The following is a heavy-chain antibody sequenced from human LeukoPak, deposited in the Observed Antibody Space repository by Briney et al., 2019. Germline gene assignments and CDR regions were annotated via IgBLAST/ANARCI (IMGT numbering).Heavy chain of an antibody. V-gene: IGHV4-59*08. J-gene: IGHJ6*03. CDR3: ARHSAPTMVRGVNYYYYMDV. D-gene: IGHD3-10*01. CDR2: IYYSGST. Sequence: SETLSLTCTVSGGSISSYYWSWIRQPPGKGLEWTGYIYYSGSTNYSPSLKSRVTISVDTSKNQFSLKLSSVTAADTAVYYCARHSAPTMVRGVNYYYYMDVWGKGTTVTVSS. CDR1: GGSISSYY.